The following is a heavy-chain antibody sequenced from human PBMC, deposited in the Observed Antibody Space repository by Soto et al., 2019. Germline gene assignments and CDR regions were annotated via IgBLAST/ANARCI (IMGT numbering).Heavy chain of an antibody. Sequence: GESLKISCKDSGYSFTSFWISWVRQMPGKGLEWMGRIDPSDSYTHYSPSFQGHVTISADNSISTAYLQWSSLKPSDTATYYCARGGSGSHYYYGMDVWGQGTTVTVSS. D-gene: IGHD3-10*01. CDR1: GYSFTSFW. J-gene: IGHJ6*02. CDR2: IDPSDSYT. V-gene: IGHV5-10-1*01. CDR3: ARGGSGSHYYYGMDV.